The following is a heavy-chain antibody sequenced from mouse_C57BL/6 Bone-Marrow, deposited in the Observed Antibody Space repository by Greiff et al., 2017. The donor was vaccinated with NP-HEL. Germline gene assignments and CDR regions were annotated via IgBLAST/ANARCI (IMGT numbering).Heavy chain of an antibody. J-gene: IGHJ4*01. Sequence: VQLQQSGPELVKPGASVKISCKASGYSFTGYYMNWVKQSPEKSLEWIGEINPSTGGTTYNQKFKAKATLTVDKSSSTAYMQLKSLTSEDSAVYYCARGGFTEETWYAMDYWGQGTSVTVSS. CDR3: ARGGFTEETWYAMDY. CDR2: INPSTGGT. V-gene: IGHV1-42*01. CDR1: GYSFTGYY.